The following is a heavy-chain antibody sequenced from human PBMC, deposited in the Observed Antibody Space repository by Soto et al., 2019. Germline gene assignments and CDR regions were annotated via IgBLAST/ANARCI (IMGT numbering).Heavy chain of an antibody. V-gene: IGHV4-59*01. CDR2: IYYSGST. Sequence: SETLSLTCTVSGGSISSYYWSWIRQPPGKGLEWIGYIYYSGSTNYNPSLKSRVTISVDTSKNQFSLKMSSVTAADTAVYYFARDPSYYYGSGSSAYYYGMDVWGQGTTVTVSS. D-gene: IGHD3-10*01. CDR1: GGSISSYY. CDR3: ARDPSYYYGSGSSAYYYGMDV. J-gene: IGHJ6*02.